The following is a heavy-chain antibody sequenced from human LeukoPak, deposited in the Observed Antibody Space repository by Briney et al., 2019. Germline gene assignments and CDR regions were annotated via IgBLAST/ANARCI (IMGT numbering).Heavy chain of an antibody. V-gene: IGHV4-59*01. J-gene: IGHJ3*02. CDR2: IYYSGST. CDR3: ASQPRYCSGGSCSDAFDI. D-gene: IGHD2-15*01. Sequence: SETLSLTCTVSGGSISSYYWSWILHPPGKGLEWIGYIYYSGSTNYNPSLTSRVTISVDTSKNQFSLKLSSVTAADTAVHYCASQPRYCSGGSCSDAFDIWGQGTMVTVSS. CDR1: GGSISSYY.